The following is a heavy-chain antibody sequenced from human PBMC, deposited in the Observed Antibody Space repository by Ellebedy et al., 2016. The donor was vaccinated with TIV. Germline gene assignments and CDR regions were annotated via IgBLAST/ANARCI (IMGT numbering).Heavy chain of an antibody. J-gene: IGHJ3*02. V-gene: IGHV3-9*01. CDR1: GLTFDDYA. Sequence: PGGSLRLSCSASGLTFDDYAMHWVRQAPGKGLEWVSTISWNSGSIAYADSVKGRFTISRDNARKSLYLQMNSLRSEDTAFYYCVKGLDAFDIWGQGTMVTVSS. CDR3: VKGLDAFDI. CDR2: ISWNSGSI.